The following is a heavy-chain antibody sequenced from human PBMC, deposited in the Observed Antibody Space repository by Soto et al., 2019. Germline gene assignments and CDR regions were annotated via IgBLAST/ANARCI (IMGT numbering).Heavy chain of an antibody. CDR1: GFTFSSYG. CDR3: ARDLSMWRQLPVY. J-gene: IGHJ4*02. V-gene: IGHV3-33*01. CDR2: IWYDGSNK. D-gene: IGHD6-13*01. Sequence: QVQLVESGGGVVQPGRSLRLSCAASGFTFSSYGMHWVRQAPGKGLEWVAVIWYDGSNKYYADYVKGRFTISRDNSKNKLYLRMNRLRAEDTAVYYCARDLSMWRQLPVYWGQGTLVTVSS.